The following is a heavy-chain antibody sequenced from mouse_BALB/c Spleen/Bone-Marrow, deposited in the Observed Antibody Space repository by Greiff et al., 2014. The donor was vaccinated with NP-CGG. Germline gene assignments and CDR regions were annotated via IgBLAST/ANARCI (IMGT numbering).Heavy chain of an antibody. V-gene: IGHV14-3*02. J-gene: IGHJ4*01. Sequence: QLXQSXXELVKPGASVKLSCTASGXXXKDTYMHWVKQRPEQGLEWIGRIDPANGNTKYDPKFQGKATITADTSSNTAYLQLSSLTSEDTAVYYCARWEYYAMDYWGQGTSVTVSS. CDR2: IDPANGNT. D-gene: IGHD4-1*01. CDR3: ARWEYYAMDY. CDR1: GXXXKDTY.